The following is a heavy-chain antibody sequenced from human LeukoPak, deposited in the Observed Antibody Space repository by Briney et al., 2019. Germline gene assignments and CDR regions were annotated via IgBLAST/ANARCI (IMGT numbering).Heavy chain of an antibody. Sequence: QPGGSLRLSCAASGFTFSSYEMNWVRQAPGKGLDWVSYISSSGSTIYYADSVKGRFTISRDNAKNSLYLQMNSLRAEDTAVYYCARDYYDSSGPPFDYWGQGTLVTVSS. CDR3: ARDYYDSSGPPFDY. CDR1: GFTFSSYE. J-gene: IGHJ4*02. V-gene: IGHV3-48*03. D-gene: IGHD3-22*01. CDR2: ISSSGSTI.